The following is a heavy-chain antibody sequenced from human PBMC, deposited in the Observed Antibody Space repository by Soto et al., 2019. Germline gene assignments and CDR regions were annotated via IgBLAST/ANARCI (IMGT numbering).Heavy chain of an antibody. D-gene: IGHD4-17*01. CDR2: INRDGGST. CDR1: GFRSDDYG. J-gene: IGHJ4*02. Sequence: PGGSLRLSCAAFGFRSDDYGMSWVRQVPGKGLEWVSGINRDGGSTGYADSVKGRFTISRDNAKNSLYLQMNSLRAEDTAFYYCARAPGFYGDFFDYWGQGTLVTVSS. CDR3: ARAPGFYGDFFDY. V-gene: IGHV3-20*04.